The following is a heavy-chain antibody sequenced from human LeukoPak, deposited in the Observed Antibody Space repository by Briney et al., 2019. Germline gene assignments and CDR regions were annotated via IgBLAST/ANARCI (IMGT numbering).Heavy chain of an antibody. D-gene: IGHD2-2*01. J-gene: IGHJ4*02. V-gene: IGHV4-34*01. CDR1: GGSFSGYY. CDR3: AREFCSSTSCYLDY. CDR2: INHSGST. Sequence: SETLSLTCAVYGGSFSGYYWSWIRQPPGKGLEWIGEINHSGSTNYNPSLKSRVTISVDTSKNQFSLKLSSVTAADTAVYYCAREFCSSTSCYLDYWGLGTLVTVSS.